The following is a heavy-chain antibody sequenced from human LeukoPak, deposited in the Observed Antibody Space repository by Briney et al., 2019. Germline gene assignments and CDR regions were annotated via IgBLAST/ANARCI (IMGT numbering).Heavy chain of an antibody. Sequence: GGSLRLSCAASAFTFSSYSMSWVRQAPGKGLEWVSAISGSGGSTYYADSVKGRFTISRDNSKNTLYLQMNSLRAEDTAVYYCAKGGAPSSWYGWSFDYWGQGTLVTVSS. CDR1: AFTFSSYS. J-gene: IGHJ4*02. CDR3: AKGGAPSSWYGWSFDY. V-gene: IGHV3-23*01. D-gene: IGHD6-13*01. CDR2: ISGSGGST.